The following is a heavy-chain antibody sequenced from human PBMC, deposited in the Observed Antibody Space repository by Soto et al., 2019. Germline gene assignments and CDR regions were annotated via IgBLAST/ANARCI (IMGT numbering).Heavy chain of an antibody. CDR3: ARAKVEMATISFDY. V-gene: IGHV4-31*03. J-gene: IGHJ4*02. Sequence: SETLSLTCTVSGGSISSGGYYWSWIRQHPGKGLEWIGYIYYSGSTYYNPSLESRVTISVDTSKNQFSLKLSSVTAADTAVYYCARAKVEMATISFDYWGQGTLVTVSS. CDR2: IYYSGST. D-gene: IGHD5-12*01. CDR1: GGSISSGGYY.